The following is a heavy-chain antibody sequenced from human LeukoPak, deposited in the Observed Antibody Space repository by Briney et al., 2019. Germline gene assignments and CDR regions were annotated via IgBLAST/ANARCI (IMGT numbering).Heavy chain of an antibody. CDR1: DGSISSSSYY. J-gene: IGHJ4*02. CDR3: ARHRSKWLQSSFDY. V-gene: IGHV4-39*01. Sequence: SETLSLTCTVSDGSISSSSYYWGWIRQPPGKGLEWIGSIYYGSVFYSVSTYYNPSLKSRVTMSGDTSKNQFSLKLNSVTAADTAVYYCARHRSKWLQSSFDYWGQGTLVTVSS. CDR2: IYYGSVFYSVST. D-gene: IGHD5-24*01.